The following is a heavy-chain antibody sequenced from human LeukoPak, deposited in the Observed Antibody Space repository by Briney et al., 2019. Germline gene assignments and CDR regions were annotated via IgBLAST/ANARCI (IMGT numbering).Heavy chain of an antibody. V-gene: IGHV4-59*11. J-gene: IGHJ6*03. Sequence: PSETLSLNCTVSSGSISSHYWSWIRQPPGKGLEWIGYIYYSGSTDYNPSLKSRVTISVDTSKNQFSLKLSSVTAADTAVYYCARGPHYHDSSGYPPYYYYYMDVWGKGTTVTVSS. CDR2: IYYSGST. CDR1: SGSISSHY. CDR3: ARGPHYHDSSGYPPYYYYYMDV. D-gene: IGHD3-22*01.